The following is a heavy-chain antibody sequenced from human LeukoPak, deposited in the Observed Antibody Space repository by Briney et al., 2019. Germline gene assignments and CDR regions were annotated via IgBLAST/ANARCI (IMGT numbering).Heavy chain of an antibody. V-gene: IGHV4-34*01. Sequence: PSETLSLTCAVYGGSFSGYYWSWIRQPPGKGLEWIGEINHSGSTNYNPSLKRRVTISVDTSKNQFSLKLSSVTAADTAVYYCARGKLYYYDSSGYPRTYYFDYWGQGTLVTVSS. CDR1: GGSFSGYY. CDR2: INHSGST. J-gene: IGHJ4*02. CDR3: ARGKLYYYDSSGYPRTYYFDY. D-gene: IGHD3-22*01.